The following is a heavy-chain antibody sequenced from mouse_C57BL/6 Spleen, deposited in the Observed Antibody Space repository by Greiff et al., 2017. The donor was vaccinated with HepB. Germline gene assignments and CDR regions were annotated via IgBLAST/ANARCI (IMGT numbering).Heavy chain of an antibody. Sequence: EVKLMESGGDLVKPGGSLKLSCAASGFTFSSYGMSWVRQTPDKRLEWVATISSGGSYTYYPDSVKGRFTISRDNAMNTLYLQMSSLKSEDTAMYYCARNYDYAMDYWGQGTSVTVSS. D-gene: IGHD1-1*01. V-gene: IGHV5-6*01. J-gene: IGHJ4*01. CDR3: ARNYDYAMDY. CDR1: GFTFSSYG. CDR2: ISSGGSYT.